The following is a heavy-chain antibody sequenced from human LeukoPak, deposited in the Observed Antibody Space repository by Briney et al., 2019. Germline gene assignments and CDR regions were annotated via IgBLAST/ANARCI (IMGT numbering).Heavy chain of an antibody. D-gene: IGHD3-10*01. CDR2: VYYSGST. Sequence: SETLSLTCSVSGGSISSYYWSWIRQPPGKGLEWIGYVYYSGSTNYNPSLKSRVTISIDTSKNQLSLKVSSVTAADTAVYYCASSNFYGSGTYFDYWGQGTLANVSP. V-gene: IGHV4-59*01. CDR1: GGSISSYY. CDR3: ASSNFYGSGTYFDY. J-gene: IGHJ4*02.